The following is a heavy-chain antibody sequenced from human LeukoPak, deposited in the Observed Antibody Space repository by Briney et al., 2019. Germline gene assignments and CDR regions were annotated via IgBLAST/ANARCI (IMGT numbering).Heavy chain of an antibody. Sequence: TLSLTCAVSGGSISSGGYSWSWIRQPPGKGLEWIGYIYHSGSTYYDPSLKSRVTISVDTSKNQFSLKLSSVTAADTAVYYCATILDDYWGQGTLVTVSS. CDR3: ATILDDY. J-gene: IGHJ4*02. D-gene: IGHD2-21*01. CDR2: IYHSGST. CDR1: GGSISSGGYS. V-gene: IGHV4-30-2*03.